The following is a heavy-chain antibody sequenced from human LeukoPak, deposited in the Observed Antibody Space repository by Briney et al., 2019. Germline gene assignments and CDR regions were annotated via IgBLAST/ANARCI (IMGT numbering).Heavy chain of an antibody. V-gene: IGHV1-69*04. CDR3: ARDDLWSGYELLTDYYGMDV. CDR1: GGTFSSYA. D-gene: IGHD3-3*01. CDR2: IIPILGIA. J-gene: IGHJ6*02. Sequence: SVKVSCKASGGTFSSYAISWVRQAPGQGLEWMGRIIPILGIANYAQKFQGRVTITADKSTSTAYMELSSLRSEDTAVYYCARDDLWSGYELLTDYYGMDVWGQGTTVTVSS.